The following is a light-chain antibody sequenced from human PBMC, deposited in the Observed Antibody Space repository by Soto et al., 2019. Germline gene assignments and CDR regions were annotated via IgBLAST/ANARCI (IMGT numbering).Light chain of an antibody. CDR2: EVT. J-gene: IGLJ2*01. CDR3: SSYTRSRTLI. V-gene: IGLV2-14*01. CDR1: SSDIGAYTF. Sequence: QSALTQPASVSASPGQSISISCTGTSSDIGAYTFVSWYQHPPGKAPKLMIYEVTNRPSGVSDRFSGSKSGNTASLTISGLQTEDEADYYCSSYTRSRTLIFGGGTKLTVL.